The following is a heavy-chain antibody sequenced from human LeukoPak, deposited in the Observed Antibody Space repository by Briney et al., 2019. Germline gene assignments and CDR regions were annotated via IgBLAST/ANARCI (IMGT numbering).Heavy chain of an antibody. J-gene: IGHJ3*02. CDR1: GYTFTGYY. Sequence: ASVKVSCKASGYTFTGYYMHWVRQAPGQGLEWMGWINPNSGGTNYAQKFQGRVTMTRDTSISTAYMELSRLRSDDTAVYYCAKHYYDSSGYGGDDAFDIWGQGTMVTVSS. V-gene: IGHV1-2*02. D-gene: IGHD3-22*01. CDR2: INPNSGGT. CDR3: AKHYYDSSGYGGDDAFDI.